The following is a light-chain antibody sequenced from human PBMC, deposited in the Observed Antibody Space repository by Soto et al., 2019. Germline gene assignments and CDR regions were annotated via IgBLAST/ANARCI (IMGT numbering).Light chain of an antibody. CDR2: WAS. CDR3: QQYYRAPWT. J-gene: IGKJ1*01. V-gene: IGKV2-28*01. CDR1: QSLLHSNGYNY. Sequence: DIVMTQSPLSLPVTPGEPASISCRSSQSLLHSNGYNYLDWYLQKPGQPPKLLIYWASTRESGVPERFSGSGSATYFTLTISSLQAEDVGVYYCQQYYRAPWTFGQGTKVDIK.